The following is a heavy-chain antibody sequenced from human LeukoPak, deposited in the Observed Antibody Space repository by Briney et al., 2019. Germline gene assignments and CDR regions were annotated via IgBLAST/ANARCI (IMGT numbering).Heavy chain of an antibody. CDR3: AKDPGASVSGFHMDV. V-gene: IGHV3-30*02. Sequence: AGSLRLSCAASGFSFRNYGMHWVRQATGKGLEWVSFIWSDGNNRFYADSVKGRFTISRDNSKNMLFLQMDTLRAEDTALYYCAKDPGASVSGFHMDVWGKGTTVIVSS. D-gene: IGHD2-8*02. CDR2: IWSDGNNR. CDR1: GFSFRNYG. J-gene: IGHJ6*03.